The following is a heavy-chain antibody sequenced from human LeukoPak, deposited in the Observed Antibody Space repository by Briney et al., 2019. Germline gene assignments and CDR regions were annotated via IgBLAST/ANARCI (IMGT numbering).Heavy chain of an antibody. J-gene: IGHJ5*02. V-gene: IGHV3-33*01. CDR2: IWYDGSNK. Sequence: GGSLRLSCAASGFTFSSYGMHWVRQAPGKGLEWVAVIWYDGSNKYYADSVKGRFTISRDNSKNTLYLQMNSLRAEDTAVYYCARDWTSSSWFDRWYNWFDPWGQGTLVTVSS. CDR3: ARDWTSSSWFDRWYNWFDP. CDR1: GFTFSSYG. D-gene: IGHD6-13*01.